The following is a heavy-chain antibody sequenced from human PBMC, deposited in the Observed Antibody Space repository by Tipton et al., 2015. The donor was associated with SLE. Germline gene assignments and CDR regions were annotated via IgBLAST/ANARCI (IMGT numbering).Heavy chain of an antibody. Sequence: TLSLTCTVSSGSMSSYYWSWIRQPAGKGLEWIGRIHTSGSTNYNPSLKSRVTISMDTSKNQLSLKLTSVTAADTAVFYCARGGRGDGGNPFDPWGQGTLVTVSS. J-gene: IGHJ5*02. CDR1: SGSMSSYY. V-gene: IGHV4-4*07. CDR2: IHTSGST. CDR3: ARGGRGDGGNPFDP. D-gene: IGHD4-23*01.